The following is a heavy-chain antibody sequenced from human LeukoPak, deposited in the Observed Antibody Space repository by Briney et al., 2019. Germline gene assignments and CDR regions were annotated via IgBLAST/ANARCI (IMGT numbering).Heavy chain of an antibody. V-gene: IGHV3-23*01. D-gene: IGHD4-17*01. J-gene: IGHJ4*02. CDR2: IGGSGDLT. CDR1: GFTFSRYA. CDR3: GKDRPYDYGDSTASFDH. Sequence: GGSLRLSCAASGFTFSRYAMTWVRQVPGKGLEWVSTIGGSGDLTYYADPVKGRFTISRDNSKTTLYLQMNSLGAEDTAIYYCGKDRPYDYGDSTASFDHWGQGTLVTVSS.